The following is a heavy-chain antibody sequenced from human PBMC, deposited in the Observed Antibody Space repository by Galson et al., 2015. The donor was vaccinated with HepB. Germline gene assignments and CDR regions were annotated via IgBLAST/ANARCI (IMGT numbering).Heavy chain of an antibody. J-gene: IGHJ6*02. D-gene: IGHD3-9*01. CDR1: GFTFSSYS. CDR3: ARASPPFLRYFDWLVYYYYGMDV. Sequence: SLRLSCAASGFTFSSYSMNWVRQAPGKGLEWVSSISSSSSYIYYADSVKGRFTISRDNAKNSLYLQMNSLRAEDTAVYYCARASPPFLRYFDWLVYYYYGMDVWGQGTTVTVSS. V-gene: IGHV3-21*01. CDR2: ISSSSSYI.